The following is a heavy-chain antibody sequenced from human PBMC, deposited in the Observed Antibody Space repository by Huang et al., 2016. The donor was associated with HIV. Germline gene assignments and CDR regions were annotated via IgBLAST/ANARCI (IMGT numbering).Heavy chain of an antibody. J-gene: IGHJ3*02. V-gene: IGHV1-3*01. CDR3: ARGRKSIAAAVSAFDI. D-gene: IGHD6-13*01. Sequence: QVQLVQSGAEVKKPGASVKVSCKASGYTFTSYNMHWVRQAPRQRLEWMGWINAYNGNTKYSQKFQGRVTITRDTSASTAYMELSSLRSEDTAVYYCARGRKSIAAAVSAFDIWGQGTMVTVSS. CDR2: INAYNGNT. CDR1: GYTFTSYN.